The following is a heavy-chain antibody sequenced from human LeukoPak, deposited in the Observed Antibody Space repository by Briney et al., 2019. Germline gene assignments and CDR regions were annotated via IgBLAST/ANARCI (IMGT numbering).Heavy chain of an antibody. CDR1: GRSVSGYY. Sequence: SETLSLTCAVYGRSVSGYYWSWIRQPPGKGLEWIGEISHRGRTHYNPSLKGRVTMSVDTSKNQFALEVDSVTAADTAVYYCARIPLYFLEPFDYWGQGILVTVSS. V-gene: IGHV4-34*01. CDR2: ISHRGRT. D-gene: IGHD3-3*01. CDR3: ARIPLYFLEPFDY. J-gene: IGHJ4*02.